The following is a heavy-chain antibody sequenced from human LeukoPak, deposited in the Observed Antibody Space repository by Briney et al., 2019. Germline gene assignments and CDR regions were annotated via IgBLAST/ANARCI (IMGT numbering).Heavy chain of an antibody. D-gene: IGHD1-20*01. J-gene: IGHJ3*02. Sequence: PGGSLRLSCAASGFTFSSYAMTWVRQAPGKGLEWVANINQDGSEKYYVDSVEGRFTISRGNPKKSLYLQMNSLRAEDTAVYYCARDDYNWNVDAFEIWGQGTMVTVSS. V-gene: IGHV3-7*01. CDR2: INQDGSEK. CDR3: ARDDYNWNVDAFEI. CDR1: GFTFSSYA.